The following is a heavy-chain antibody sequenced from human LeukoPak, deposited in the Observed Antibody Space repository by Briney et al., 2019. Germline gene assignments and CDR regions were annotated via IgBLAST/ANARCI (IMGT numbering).Heavy chain of an antibody. CDR2: ISGSDGST. D-gene: IGHD2-2*01. J-gene: IGHJ4*02. Sequence: GGSLRLSCAASGFTFSSYAMSWVRQAPDKGLEWVSAISGSDGSTYYADSVKGRFTISRDDSQNTLYLQMNSLSAEDTAVYYCAKVETSGGANCYALDYWGQGTLVTVSS. CDR3: AKVETSGGANCYALDY. CDR1: GFTFSSYA. V-gene: IGHV3-23*01.